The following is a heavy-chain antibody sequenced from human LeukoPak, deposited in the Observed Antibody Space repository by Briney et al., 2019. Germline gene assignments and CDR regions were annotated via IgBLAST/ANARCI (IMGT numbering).Heavy chain of an antibody. V-gene: IGHV3-30*18. J-gene: IGHJ4*02. CDR3: AKDPRRWGFGELLHIDY. CDR2: ISYDGSNK. CDR1: GFTFSSYG. Sequence: GGSLRLSCAASGFTFSSYGMHWVRQAPGKGLEWVAVISYDGSNKYYADSVKGRFTISRDNSKNTLYLQMNSLRAEDTAVYYCAKDPRRWGFGELLHIDYWGQGTLVTVSS. D-gene: IGHD3-10*01.